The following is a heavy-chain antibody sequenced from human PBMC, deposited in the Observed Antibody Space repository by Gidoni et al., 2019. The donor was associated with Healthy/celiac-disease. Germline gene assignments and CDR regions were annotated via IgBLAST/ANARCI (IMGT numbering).Heavy chain of an antibody. CDR2: ISSSSSYI. Sequence: EVQLVESGGGLVKPGGSLRLSCAASGFTFSSYSMNWVRQAPGKGLEWVSSISSSSSYIYYADSVKGRFTISRDNAKNSLYLQMNSLRAEDTAVYYCARSTAMVTWGSFDYWGQGTLVTVSS. CDR3: ARSTAMVTWGSFDY. D-gene: IGHD5-18*01. J-gene: IGHJ4*02. V-gene: IGHV3-21*01. CDR1: GFTFSSYS.